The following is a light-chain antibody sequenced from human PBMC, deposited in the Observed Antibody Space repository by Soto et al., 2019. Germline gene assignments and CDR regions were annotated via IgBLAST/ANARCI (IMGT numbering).Light chain of an antibody. CDR3: QQYGVSPPNT. J-gene: IGKJ4*01. Sequence: EIVLTQSPGTLSLSPGERATLSCRAIQIVSSTYLAWFQQKPGQAPRLLIYGASTRATGIPDRFSGSGSGTDFTLTISGLEPEDFALYYCQQYGVSPPNTFGGGTKVAIK. CDR1: QIVSSTY. V-gene: IGKV3-20*01. CDR2: GAS.